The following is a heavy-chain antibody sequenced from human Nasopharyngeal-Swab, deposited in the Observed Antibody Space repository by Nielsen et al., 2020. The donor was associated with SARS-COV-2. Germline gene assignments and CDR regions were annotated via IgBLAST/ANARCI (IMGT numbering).Heavy chain of an antibody. CDR2: ISSSSSYT. V-gene: IGHV3-11*06. J-gene: IGHJ3*02. D-gene: IGHD1-26*01. CDR3: ARDRIVGARGHDAFDI. Sequence: WILQPPGKGLEWVSYISSSSSYTNYADSVKGRFTISRDNAKNSLYLQMNSLRAEDTAVYYCARDRIVGARGHDAFDIWGQGTMVTVSS.